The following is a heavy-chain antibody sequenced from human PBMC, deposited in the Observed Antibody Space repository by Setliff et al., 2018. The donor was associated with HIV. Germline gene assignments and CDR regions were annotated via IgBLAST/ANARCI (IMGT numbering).Heavy chain of an antibody. V-gene: IGHV4-4*08. CDR3: ARGDTYYHDSSGYVKSALDCFDI. Sequence: PSETLSLTCTVSGGSISGFHWSWIRQSPGKGLEWIGYIYTGGSTNYNPSLKSRVTISVDTSKSQFSLKLNSVTAADTAVYHCARGDTYYHDSSGYVKSALDCFDIWGQGTMVTVSS. J-gene: IGHJ3*02. CDR2: IYTGGST. D-gene: IGHD3-22*01. CDR1: GGSISGFH.